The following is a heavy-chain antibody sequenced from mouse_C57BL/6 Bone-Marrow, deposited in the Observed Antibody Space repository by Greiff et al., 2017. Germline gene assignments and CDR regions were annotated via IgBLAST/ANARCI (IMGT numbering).Heavy chain of an antibody. Sequence: EVMLVESGGGLVKPGGSLKLSCAASGFTFSDYGMHWVRQAPEKGLEWVAYISSGSSTIYYADTVKGRFTIARDNAKNTLFLQMTSLRSEDTAMYYCARMNYGGDFDYWGQGTTLTVSS. CDR2: ISSGSSTI. CDR3: ARMNYGGDFDY. CDR1: GFTFSDYG. V-gene: IGHV5-17*01. J-gene: IGHJ2*01. D-gene: IGHD1-2*01.